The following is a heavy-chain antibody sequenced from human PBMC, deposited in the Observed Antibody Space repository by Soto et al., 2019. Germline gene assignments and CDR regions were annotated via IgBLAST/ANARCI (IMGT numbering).Heavy chain of an antibody. CDR1: GFTFNNYA. CDR3: AKGRGGSGSLTPRVDF. CDR2: ISGGGDTT. J-gene: IGHJ4*02. Sequence: EVQLLESGGGLVQPGGSLRLSCAASGFTFNNYAMTWVRQAPGKGLEWVSAISGGGDTTSYADSVKGRFTVSRDGSKNRLYLQMSGLRAEDTALYYCAKGRGGSGSLTPRVDFWGQGTLVTVSS. V-gene: IGHV3-23*01. D-gene: IGHD3-10*01.